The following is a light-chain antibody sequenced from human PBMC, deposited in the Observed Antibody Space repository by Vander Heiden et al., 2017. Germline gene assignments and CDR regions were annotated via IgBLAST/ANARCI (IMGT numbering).Light chain of an antibody. Sequence: DIQLTQSPSFLSSSVGDRVTITCRASPGIRNYLGWYQQKPGQAPKFLIYAASTWQSGVPSRFSGSGSGTDFTLTISSLQPEDVATYYCQHFNSYPHTFGGGTKVEIK. CDR2: AAS. V-gene: IGKV1-9*01. J-gene: IGKJ4*01. CDR1: PGIRNY. CDR3: QHFNSYPHT.